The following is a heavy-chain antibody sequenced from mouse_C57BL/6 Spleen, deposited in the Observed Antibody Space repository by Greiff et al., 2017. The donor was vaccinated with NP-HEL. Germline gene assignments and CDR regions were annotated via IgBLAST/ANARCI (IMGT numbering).Heavy chain of an antibody. CDR3: ARFIYYYGSSYAMDY. D-gene: IGHD1-1*01. CDR2: IYPGDGDT. CDR1: GYAFSSSW. Sequence: QVQLKQSGPELVKPGASVKISCKASGYAFSSSWMNWVKQRPGKGLEWIGRIYPGDGDTNYNGKFKGKATLTADKSSSTAYMQLSSLTSEDSAVYFCARFIYYYGSSYAMDYWGQGTSVTVSS. V-gene: IGHV1-82*01. J-gene: IGHJ4*01.